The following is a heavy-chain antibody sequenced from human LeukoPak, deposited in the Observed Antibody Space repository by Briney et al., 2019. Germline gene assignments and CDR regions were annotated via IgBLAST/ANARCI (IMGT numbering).Heavy chain of an antibody. D-gene: IGHD2-15*01. Sequence: SETLSLTCAVSGGSFTYYYWNWIRQPPGRGLEWIGESNHSGSTNYNPSLKSPVTMSVDTSKNQISLKMSSVTAADTAVYFCARARCSGDSCYTGYYWGQGNLVTVSS. V-gene: IGHV4-34*01. CDR1: GGSFTYYY. J-gene: IGHJ4*02. CDR3: ARARCSGDSCYTGYY. CDR2: SNHSGST.